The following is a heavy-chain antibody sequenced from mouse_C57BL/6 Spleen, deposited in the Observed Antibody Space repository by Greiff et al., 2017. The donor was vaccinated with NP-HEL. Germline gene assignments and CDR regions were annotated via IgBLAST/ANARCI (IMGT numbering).Heavy chain of an antibody. D-gene: IGHD1-1*01. CDR2: INPNNGGT. V-gene: IGHV1-18*01. CDR3: ARSYYGSSSYAMDY. J-gene: IGHJ4*01. CDR1: GYTFTDYN. Sequence: VQLQQSGPELVKPGASVKIPCKASGYTFTDYNMDWVKQSHGKSLEWIGDINPNNGGTIYNQKFKGKATLTVDKSSSTAYMELRSLTSEDTAVYYCARSYYGSSSYAMDYWGKGTSVTVSS.